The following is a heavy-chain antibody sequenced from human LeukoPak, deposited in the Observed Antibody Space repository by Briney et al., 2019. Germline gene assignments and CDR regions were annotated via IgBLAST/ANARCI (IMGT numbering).Heavy chain of an antibody. CDR1: EFIVSINY. J-gene: IGHJ4*02. V-gene: IGHV3-7*01. Sequence: PGGSLRLSCAASEFIVSINYMTWVRQAPGKGLEWVANIKQDGSEKYYVDSVKGRFTISRDNAKNSLYLQMNSLRAEDTAVYYCVGHSDYWGQGTLVTVSS. D-gene: IGHD3-16*01. CDR2: IKQDGSEK. CDR3: VGHSDY.